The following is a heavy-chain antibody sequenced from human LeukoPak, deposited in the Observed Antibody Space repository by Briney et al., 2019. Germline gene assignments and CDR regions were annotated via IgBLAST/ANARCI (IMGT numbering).Heavy chain of an antibody. CDR2: ISYDGSNK. D-gene: IGHD3-10*01. Sequence: QPGGSLRLSCAASGFTFSSYAMHWVRQAPGKGLEWVAVISYDGSNKYYADSVKGRFTNSRDNSKNTLYLQMNSLRAEDTAVYYCARDSPVPQLFYFDYWGQGTLVTVSS. V-gene: IGHV3-30*04. CDR3: ARDSPVPQLFYFDY. CDR1: GFTFSSYA. J-gene: IGHJ4*02.